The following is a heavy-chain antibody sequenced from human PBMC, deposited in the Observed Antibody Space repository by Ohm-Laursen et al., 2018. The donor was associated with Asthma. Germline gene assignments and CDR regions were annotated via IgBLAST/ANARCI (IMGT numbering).Heavy chain of an antibody. D-gene: IGHD2-15*01. V-gene: IGHV3-49*03. CDR2: IRSKPSGGTT. Sequence: SLRLSCSAPGFTVSSNYMSWFRQAPGKGLEWLGFIRSKPSGGTTEYAASVKGRFTISRDDSTSIAYLQMNSLKTEDTAVYYCTRIGICSGGSCLFDYWGQGTLVTVSS. CDR1: GFTVSSNY. CDR3: TRIGICSGGSCLFDY. J-gene: IGHJ4*02.